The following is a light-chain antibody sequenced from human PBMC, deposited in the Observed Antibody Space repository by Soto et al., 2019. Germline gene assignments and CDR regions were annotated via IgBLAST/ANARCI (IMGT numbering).Light chain of an antibody. V-gene: IGKV2-30*01. CDR1: QSLEYSDGNTF. Sequence: EVVLIQSPLSLPATLGQPASMSCRPSQSLEYSDGNTFLNWFHQRPGQSPRRLIYQVSNRDSGVPDRFTGSGSGTDFTLRISRVEAEDVGLYFCMQGTHWPWTFGQGTKVEI. J-gene: IGKJ1*01. CDR3: MQGTHWPWT. CDR2: QVS.